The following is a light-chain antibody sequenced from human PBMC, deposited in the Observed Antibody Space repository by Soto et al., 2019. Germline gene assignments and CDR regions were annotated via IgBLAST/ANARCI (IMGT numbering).Light chain of an antibody. CDR1: QSVSSGH. V-gene: IGKV3D-20*02. J-gene: IGKJ1*01. CDR3: QQRSSWPLT. Sequence: DIVLTQSPGTLSLSPGERASLSCRASQSVSSGHLAWYQQKPGQAPRLLIFDASTTATGIPARFSGSGSGTDFTLTISSLQPEDFAVYYCQQRSSWPLTFGQGTKVDIK. CDR2: DAS.